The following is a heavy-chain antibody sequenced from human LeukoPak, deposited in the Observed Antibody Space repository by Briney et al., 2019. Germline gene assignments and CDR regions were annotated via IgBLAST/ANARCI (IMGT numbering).Heavy chain of an antibody. J-gene: IGHJ3*02. D-gene: IGHD6-13*01. Sequence: QPGGSLRLSCAASGFTFSSYGMHWVRQAPGKGLEWVAVISYDGSNKYYADSVKGRSTISRDNSKNTLYLQMNSLRAEDTAVYYCAKDLGQQPDAFDIWGQGTMVTVSS. V-gene: IGHV3-30*18. CDR1: GFTFSSYG. CDR2: ISYDGSNK. CDR3: AKDLGQQPDAFDI.